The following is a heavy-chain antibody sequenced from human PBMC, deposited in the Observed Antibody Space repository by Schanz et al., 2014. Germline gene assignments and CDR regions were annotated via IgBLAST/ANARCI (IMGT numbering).Heavy chain of an antibody. J-gene: IGHJ6*03. CDR2: ISPSSSYI. CDR1: RIIFGTYS. V-gene: IGHV3-21*01. D-gene: IGHD2-21*02. Sequence: EVQLVESGGGLAQPGGSLRLSCTASRIIFGTYSMNWIRQTPKGLEWVSSISPSSSYISYADSVKGRFTISRDNAKNSLYLQMNSLRAEDTAVYYCARPSDSSWYMDVWGKGTTXTVSS. CDR3: ARPSDSSWYMDV.